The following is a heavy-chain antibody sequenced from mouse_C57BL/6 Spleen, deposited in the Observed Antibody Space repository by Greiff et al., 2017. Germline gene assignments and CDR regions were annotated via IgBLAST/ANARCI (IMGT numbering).Heavy chain of an antibody. V-gene: IGHV1-69*01. J-gene: IGHJ2*01. CDR2: IDPSDSYT. D-gene: IGHD1-1*01. CDR1: GYTFTSYW. CDR3: ASIYYYGSGYCDY. Sequence: QVQLQQPGAELVMPGASVKLSCKASGYTFTSYWMHWVKQRPGQGLEWIGEIDPSDSYTNYHQRFKGKSTLPVDKSSSTSYMQLSSLTSEDSSVYYCASIYYYGSGYCDYWGQGTTLTVSS.